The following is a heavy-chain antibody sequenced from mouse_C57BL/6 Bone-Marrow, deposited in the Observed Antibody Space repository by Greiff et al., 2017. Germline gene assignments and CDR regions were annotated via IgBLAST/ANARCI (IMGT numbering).Heavy chain of an antibody. CDR1: GYTFTSYD. V-gene: IGHV1-85*01. CDR3: ARDYYGKDFDY. CDR2: IYPRDGST. Sequence: QVHVKQSGPELVKPGASVKLSCKASGYTFTSYDINWVKQRPGQGLEWIGWIYPRDGSTKYNEKFKGKATLTVDTSSSTAYMELHSLTSEDSAVYFCARDYYGKDFDYWGQGTTLTVSS. D-gene: IGHD1-1*01. J-gene: IGHJ2*01.